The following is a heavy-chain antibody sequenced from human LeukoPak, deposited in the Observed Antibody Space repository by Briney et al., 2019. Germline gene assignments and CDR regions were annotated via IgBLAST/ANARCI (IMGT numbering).Heavy chain of an antibody. CDR2: IYYTGST. Sequence: PSETLSLTCTVSGGSISSTSYYWAWIRQSPGKGLEWIGSIYYTGSTYYNPSPKSRVTISVDTSKIQFSLKVSSVTAADTAVYYCARPVSSSWYGGFDYWGQGTLVTVSS. D-gene: IGHD6-13*01. CDR1: GGSISSTSYY. J-gene: IGHJ4*02. CDR3: ARPVSSSWYGGFDY. V-gene: IGHV4-39*01.